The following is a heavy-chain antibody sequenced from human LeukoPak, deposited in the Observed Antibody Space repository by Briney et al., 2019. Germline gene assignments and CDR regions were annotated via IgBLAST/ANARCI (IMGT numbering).Heavy chain of an antibody. Sequence: PSETLSLTCTVSGGSISSYYWSWIRQPPGKGLEWIGYIYYSGSTNYNPSLKSRVTISVDTSKSQFSLKLSSVTAADTAVYYCARVVSGNYHPYFDYWGQGTLVTVSS. CDR3: ARVVSGNYHPYFDY. CDR1: GGSISSYY. V-gene: IGHV4-59*01. D-gene: IGHD1-26*01. CDR2: IYYSGST. J-gene: IGHJ4*02.